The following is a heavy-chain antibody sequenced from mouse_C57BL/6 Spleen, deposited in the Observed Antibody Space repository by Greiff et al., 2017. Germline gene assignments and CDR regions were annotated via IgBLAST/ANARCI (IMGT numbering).Heavy chain of an antibody. CDR3: ARDYGSPFAY. J-gene: IGHJ3*01. V-gene: IGHV1-82*01. Sequence: VQLQQSGPELVKPGASVKISCKVSGYAFSSSWMNWVKHRPGKGLEWIGRIYPGDGDTNYNGQCKGKATLTANNSSSTAYMQLSSLTSEDAAVYFCARDYGSPFAYWGQGTLVTVAA. D-gene: IGHD1-1*01. CDR1: GYAFSSSW. CDR2: IYPGDGDT.